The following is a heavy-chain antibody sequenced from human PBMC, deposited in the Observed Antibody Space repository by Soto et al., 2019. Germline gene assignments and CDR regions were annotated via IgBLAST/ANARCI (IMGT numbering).Heavy chain of an antibody. CDR2: ISYDGSNK. V-gene: IGHV3-30*18. CDR1: WFTFSSYG. J-gene: IGHJ6*02. Sequence: GSPKPSFAAPWFTFSSYGIPRGRQAPGKGLEWVAVISYDGSNKYYADSVKGRFTISRDNSKNTLYLQMNSLRAEDTAVYYCAKTKVPAVNYYYYGMDVWGQGTTVTVSS. D-gene: IGHD2-2*01. CDR3: AKTKVPAVNYYYYGMDV.